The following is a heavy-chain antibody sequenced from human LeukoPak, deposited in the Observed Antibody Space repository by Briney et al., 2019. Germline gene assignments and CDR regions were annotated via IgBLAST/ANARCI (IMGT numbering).Heavy chain of an antibody. D-gene: IGHD3-22*01. V-gene: IGHV3-30*02. CDR2: IRYDGSNK. Sequence: PGGSLRLSCAASGFTFSSYGMHWVRQAPGKGLEWVAFIRYDGSNKYYADSVKGRFTISRDNSKNTLYLQMNSLRAEDTAVYYCAKGPLQYYYDSSGYYYDYWGQGTLVTVSS. CDR3: AKGPLQYYYDSSGYYYDY. CDR1: GFTFSSYG. J-gene: IGHJ4*02.